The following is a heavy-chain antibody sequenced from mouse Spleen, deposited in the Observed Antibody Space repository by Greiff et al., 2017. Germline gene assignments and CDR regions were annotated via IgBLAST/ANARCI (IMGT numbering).Heavy chain of an antibody. V-gene: IGHV1-20*01. CDR1: GYSFTGYF. CDR2: INPYNGDT. CDR3: ARVYGRRIYAMDY. J-gene: IGHJ4*01. Sequence: EVQLQQSGPELVKPGDSVKISCKASGYSFTGYFMNWVMQSHGKSLEWIGRINPYNGDTFYNQKFKGKATLTVDKSSSTAHMELRSLTSEDSAVYYCARVYGRRIYAMDYWGQGTSVTVSS. D-gene: IGHD1-1*01.